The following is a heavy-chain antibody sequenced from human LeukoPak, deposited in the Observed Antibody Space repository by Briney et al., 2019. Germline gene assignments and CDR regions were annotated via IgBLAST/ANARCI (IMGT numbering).Heavy chain of an antibody. Sequence: GGSLRLSCAASGFTFSSYSMNWVRQARGKGLEWVSAISSSSSLLSYADSVKGRFIISRDNAKNSLYLQMNSLRAEDTALYYCAKDIGKAYGSGSYSISPAFDIWGQGTMVTVSS. J-gene: IGHJ3*02. CDR1: GFTFSSYS. CDR3: AKDIGKAYGSGSYSISPAFDI. V-gene: IGHV3-21*04. CDR2: ISSSSSLL. D-gene: IGHD3-10*01.